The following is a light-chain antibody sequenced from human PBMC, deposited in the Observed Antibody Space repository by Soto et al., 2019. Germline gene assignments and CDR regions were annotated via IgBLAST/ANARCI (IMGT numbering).Light chain of an antibody. CDR1: QSVSSSY. CDR3: QQYVRSPPSWT. V-gene: IGKV3-20*01. CDR2: DAS. J-gene: IGKJ1*01. Sequence: ETVLTQSPGTLSLSPGERATLSCRASQSVSSSYLAWYQQKPGQAPRLLIYDASSRATGITDRFSGSGSGTDLTLTIRRLEPEDFAVYYCQQYVRSPPSWTFGQGTKLEIK.